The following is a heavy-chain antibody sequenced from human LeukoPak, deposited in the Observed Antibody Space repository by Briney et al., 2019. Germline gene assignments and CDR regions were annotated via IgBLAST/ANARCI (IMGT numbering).Heavy chain of an antibody. CDR3: AKPYPTLTTSAVLDN. V-gene: IGHV3-23*01. Sequence: GGSLRLSCAASGFTFSNYGMSWVRQAPGKGLEWVSGISGSGGATYYAESVTGRFSISRDNSKITLYLQINTLRTDDAAIYYCAKPYPTLTTSAVLDNWGQGTLVTVSS. CDR2: ISGSGGAT. CDR1: GFTFSNYG. D-gene: IGHD1-1*01. J-gene: IGHJ4*02.